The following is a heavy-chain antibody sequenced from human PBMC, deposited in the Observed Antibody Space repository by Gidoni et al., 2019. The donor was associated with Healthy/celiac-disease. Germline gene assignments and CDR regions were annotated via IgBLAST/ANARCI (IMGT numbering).Heavy chain of an antibody. CDR3: AMVGATDFDY. CDR2: ISSSSSYI. V-gene: IGHV3-21*01. D-gene: IGHD1-26*01. J-gene: IGHJ4*02. CDR1: GFTLSSYS. Sequence: EVQLVESGGGLVKPGGSRRRSCGASGFTLSSYSMNWVRQAPGKGLEWVSSISSSSSYIYYADSVKGRFTISRDNAKNSLYLQMNSLRAEDTAVYYCAMVGATDFDYWGQGTLVTVSS.